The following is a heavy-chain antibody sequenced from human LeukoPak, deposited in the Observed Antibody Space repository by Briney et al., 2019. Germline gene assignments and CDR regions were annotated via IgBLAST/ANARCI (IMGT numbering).Heavy chain of an antibody. CDR2: INPSGGST. CDR1: GYTFTSYY. CDR3: ARARGSSWYYYYYMDV. J-gene: IGHJ6*03. Sequence: ASVKVSCKASGYTFTSYYMHWVRQAPGQGLEWMGIINPSGGSTSYAQKFQGRVTMTRDTSTSTVYMELSSLRSEDTAVYYCARARGSSWYYYYYMDVWGKGTTVTVSS. V-gene: IGHV1-46*01. D-gene: IGHD6-13*01.